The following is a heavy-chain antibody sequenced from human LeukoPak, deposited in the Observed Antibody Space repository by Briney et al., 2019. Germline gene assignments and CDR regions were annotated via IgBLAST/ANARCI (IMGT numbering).Heavy chain of an antibody. J-gene: IGHJ6*03. Sequence: GGSLRLSCAASGFTFSRYWMHWVRQAPGEGLVWVSFINSDGSSTGYADSVKGRFTVSRDNGKNTLYLQMNSLRAEDTAVYYCTYGSGREGYMDVWGKGTTVTVSS. V-gene: IGHV3-74*01. CDR3: TYGSGREGYMDV. CDR2: INSDGSST. D-gene: IGHD3-10*01. CDR1: GFTFSRYW.